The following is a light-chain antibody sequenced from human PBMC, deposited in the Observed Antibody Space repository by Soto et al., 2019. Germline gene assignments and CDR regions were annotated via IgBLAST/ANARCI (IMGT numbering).Light chain of an antibody. CDR2: EVT. J-gene: IGLJ2*01. CDR3: SSFAGGGNPIL. V-gene: IGLV2-8*01. CDR1: SSDVGGYNY. Sequence: QSALTQPPSASGSLGQSVTISCTGTSSDVGGYNYVSWHQQHPGKAPKLMYEVTKRPSGVPDRFSGSKSGNTASLTVSGLQAEDEADYYCSSFAGGGNPILFGGGTKLTVL.